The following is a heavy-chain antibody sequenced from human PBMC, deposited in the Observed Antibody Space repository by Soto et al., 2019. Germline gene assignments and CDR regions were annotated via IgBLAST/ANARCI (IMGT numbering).Heavy chain of an antibody. CDR3: AKDRSPGTLAGGTAASFV. Sequence: QVQLVESGGGVVQPGRSLRLSCAASGFTFSSYGMHWVRQAPGKGLEWVAVISYDGSNKYYADSVKGRFTISRDNSKNTLYLQMNSLRAEDTAVYYCAKDRSPGTLAGGTAASFVRGQGALVTVSS. V-gene: IGHV3-30*18. D-gene: IGHD7-27*01. CDR2: ISYDGSNK. J-gene: IGHJ1*01. CDR1: GFTFSSYG.